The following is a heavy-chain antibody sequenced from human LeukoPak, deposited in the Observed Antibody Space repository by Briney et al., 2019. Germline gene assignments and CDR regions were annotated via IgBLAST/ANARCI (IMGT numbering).Heavy chain of an antibody. D-gene: IGHD6-6*01. CDR1: GGSITSYY. CDR3: ARGDQIAAYAY. Sequence: SETLSLTCTVSGGSITSYYWSWTRQPPGKGLEYIGYFYYSGSTNYNPSLKGRVTISADTSKNQLSLKVTSVTAADTAVYYCARGDQIAAYAYWGQGTLVPVSS. J-gene: IGHJ4*02. CDR2: FYYSGST. V-gene: IGHV4-59*08.